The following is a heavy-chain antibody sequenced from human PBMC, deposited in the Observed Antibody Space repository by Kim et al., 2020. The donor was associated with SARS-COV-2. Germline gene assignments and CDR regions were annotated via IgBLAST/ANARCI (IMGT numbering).Heavy chain of an antibody. V-gene: IGHV3-73*01. D-gene: IGHD3-9*01. Sequence: DRFTISRDDSKNTAYLQMNSLKTEDTAVYYCTRHGPRDILTGSWYYGMDVWGQGTTVTVSS. J-gene: IGHJ6*02. CDR3: TRHGPRDILTGSWYYGMDV.